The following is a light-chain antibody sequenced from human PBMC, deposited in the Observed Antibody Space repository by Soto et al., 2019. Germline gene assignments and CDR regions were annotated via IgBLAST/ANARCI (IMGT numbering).Light chain of an antibody. V-gene: IGLV1-40*01. J-gene: IGLJ3*02. CDR1: SSNIGAGYD. CDR2: GNN. CDR3: RSFGTNRSGSV. Sequence: QSVLTQPPSVSGAPGQRVTISCSGTSSNIGAGYDVHWYHQVPGTAPKLLIYGNNNRPSGVPDRFSGSRSGTSASLAITGLQAEDEDDYYCRSFGTNRSGSVFGGGTQVTVL.